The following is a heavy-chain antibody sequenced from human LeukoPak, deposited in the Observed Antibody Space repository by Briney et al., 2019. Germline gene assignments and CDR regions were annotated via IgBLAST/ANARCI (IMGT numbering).Heavy chain of an antibody. CDR2: INPNSGVT. CDR3: ARGPPTAPIAAAGYYYMDV. V-gene: IGHV1-2*02. J-gene: IGHJ6*03. D-gene: IGHD6-13*01. Sequence: ASVKVSCKASGYTFSGFYIHWVRQAPGQGLEWMGWINPNSGVTNYAQKLQGRVTITRDTSIDTAYMQLSSLRSEDTAVYYCARGPPTAPIAAAGYYYMDVWGKGTTVTISS. CDR1: GYTFSGFY.